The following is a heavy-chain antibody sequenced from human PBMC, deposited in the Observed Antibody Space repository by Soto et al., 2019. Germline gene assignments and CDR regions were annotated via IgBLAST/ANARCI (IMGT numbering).Heavy chain of an antibody. D-gene: IGHD2-15*01. V-gene: IGHV3-66*01. CDR1: GFTVSNNY. CDR3: SSSPMCSLSLYFVS. CDR2: IYTVDST. J-gene: IGHJ4*02. Sequence: EVQLVESGGGLVQPGGSLRLSCAPSGFTVSNNYMSWVRQAPGRGLEWVSVIYTVDSTYYADSVKSRFTISRDTSKNMCYLQMNSLRAVDTAAYYCSSSPMCSLSLYFVSSGRRIPVSVS.